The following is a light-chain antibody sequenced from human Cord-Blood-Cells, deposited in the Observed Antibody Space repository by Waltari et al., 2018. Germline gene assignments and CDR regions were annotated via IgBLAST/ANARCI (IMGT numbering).Light chain of an antibody. CDR3: QQYNNWPRT. J-gene: IGKJ1*01. CDR1: QSVSSN. Sequence: EIVMTQSPATLSVSPGERATLACRASQSVSSNLACYQKKPGQAHRLLIYGASTRATGIPARFSGSGSGTEFTLTISSLQSEDFAVYYCQQYNNWPRTFGQGTKVEIK. CDR2: GAS. V-gene: IGKV3-15*01.